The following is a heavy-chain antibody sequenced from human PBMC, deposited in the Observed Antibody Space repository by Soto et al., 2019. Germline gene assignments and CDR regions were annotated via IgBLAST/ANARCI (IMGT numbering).Heavy chain of an antibody. CDR1: GGSISSSSYY. D-gene: IGHD3-3*01. V-gene: IGHV4-39*01. J-gene: IGHJ5*02. CDR2: IYYSGST. Sequence: SETLSLTCTVSGGSISSSSYYWGWIRQPPGKGLEWIGSIYYSGSTYYNPSLKSRVTISVDTSKNQFPLKLSSVTAADTAVYYCARKPASYDFWSGYSGVGWFDPWGQGTLVTVSS. CDR3: ARKPASYDFWSGYSGVGWFDP.